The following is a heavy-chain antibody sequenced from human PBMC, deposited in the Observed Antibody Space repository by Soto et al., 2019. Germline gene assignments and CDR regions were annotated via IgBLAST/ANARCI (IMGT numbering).Heavy chain of an antibody. CDR1: GYSFTSYW. V-gene: IGHV5-51*01. D-gene: IGHD3-3*01. Sequence: PGEALKISCKGSGYSFTSYWIGWVRQMPGKGLEWMGIIYPGDSDTRYSPSFQGQVTISADKSISTAYLQWSSLKASDTAMYYCARRPYYFWSGYYDHYIYTWAQRTLVPVSS. J-gene: IGHJ1*01. CDR2: IYPGDSDT. CDR3: ARRPYYFWSGYYDHYIYT.